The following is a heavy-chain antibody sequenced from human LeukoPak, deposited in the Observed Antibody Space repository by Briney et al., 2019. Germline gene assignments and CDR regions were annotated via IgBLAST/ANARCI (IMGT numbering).Heavy chain of an antibody. CDR1: GFSFSSYG. CDR2: ISYDGDK. D-gene: IGHD5-18*01. Sequence: GGSLRLSCTASGFSFSSYGMHWVRQAPGKGLEWVAVISYDGDKYYADSVKGRFTISRDNSKNTMYLQMNSLRAEDTAVYYCANDLGYSDHWGQGTLVSVSS. V-gene: IGHV3-30*18. J-gene: IGHJ4*02. CDR3: ANDLGYSDH.